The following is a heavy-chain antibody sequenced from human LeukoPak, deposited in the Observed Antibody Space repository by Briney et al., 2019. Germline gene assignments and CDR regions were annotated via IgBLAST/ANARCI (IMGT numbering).Heavy chain of an antibody. CDR1: GYTFTNYD. J-gene: IGHJ3*02. CDR2: MNPNSGNT. CDR3: ASSGPTGYYFQDAFDI. D-gene: IGHD3-9*01. Sequence: ASVTVSCTASGYTFTNYDINWVRQAPGQGLEWMGWMNPNSGNTGYAQKFQGRVTMTRNTSITTAYMELSSLRSEDTAVYYCASSGPTGYYFQDAFDIWGQGTMVTISS. V-gene: IGHV1-8*01.